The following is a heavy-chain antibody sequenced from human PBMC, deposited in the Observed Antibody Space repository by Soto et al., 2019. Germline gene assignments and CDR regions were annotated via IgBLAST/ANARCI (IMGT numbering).Heavy chain of an antibody. CDR1: GFTFSSYG. CDR2: ISYDGSNK. Sequence: QVQLVESGGGVVQPGRSLRLSCAASGFTFSSYGMHWVRQAPGKGLGWVAVISYDGSNKYYADSVKGRFTISRDNSKNTLYLQMNSLRAEDTAVYYCAKGTYSSSKWYYYYYGMDVWGQGTTVTVSS. CDR3: AKGTYSSSKWYYYYYGMDV. D-gene: IGHD6-6*01. J-gene: IGHJ6*02. V-gene: IGHV3-30*18.